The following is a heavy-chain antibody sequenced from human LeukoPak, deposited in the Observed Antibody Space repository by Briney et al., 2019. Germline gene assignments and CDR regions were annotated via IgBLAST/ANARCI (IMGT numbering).Heavy chain of an antibody. J-gene: IGHJ5*02. CDR3: ARSSHDFWSGYSWFDP. CDR2: IYTSGST. D-gene: IGHD3-3*01. CDR1: GGSISSGSYY. V-gene: IGHV4-61*02. Sequence: PSETLSLTCTVSGGSISSGSYYWSWIRQPAGKGLEWIGRIYTSGSTNYNPSLKSRVTISVDTSKNQFSLKLSSVTAADTAVHYCARSSHDFWSGYSWFDPWGQGTLVTVSS.